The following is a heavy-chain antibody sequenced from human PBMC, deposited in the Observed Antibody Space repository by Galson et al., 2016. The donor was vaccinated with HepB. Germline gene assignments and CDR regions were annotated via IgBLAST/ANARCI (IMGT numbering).Heavy chain of an antibody. CDR1: GFTLNTYA. CDR3: AKEGGCGVPSCPHAFDM. J-gene: IGHJ3*02. V-gene: IGHV3-30*18. Sequence: SLRLSCATSGFTLNTYAMHWVRQTPGKGLEWVAFISYDESRTNYVDSVKGRFTISRDTSKNMLYLQMNSLSTEDTAVYYCAKEGGCGVPSCPHAFDMWGQGTLVTVS. D-gene: IGHD2-21*01. CDR2: ISYDESRT.